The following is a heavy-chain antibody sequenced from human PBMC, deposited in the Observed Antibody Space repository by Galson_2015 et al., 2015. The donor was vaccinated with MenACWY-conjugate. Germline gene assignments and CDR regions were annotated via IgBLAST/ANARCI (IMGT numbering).Heavy chain of an antibody. CDR1: GGTFSNYG. J-gene: IGHJ6*02. Sequence: SVKVSCKASGGTFSNYGISWVRQAPGQGLEWMGGIIPMFGTANPAQKFQGRVTITADESTSTAYMELSSLTFEDTAVYYCARDRRRERGYYYYGMDVWGQGTTVTVSS. V-gene: IGHV1-69*13. CDR3: ARDRRRERGYYYYGMDV. CDR2: IIPMFGTA.